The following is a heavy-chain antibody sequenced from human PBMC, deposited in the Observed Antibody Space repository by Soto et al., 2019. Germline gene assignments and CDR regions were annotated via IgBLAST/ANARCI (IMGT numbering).Heavy chain of an antibody. CDR1: GFTFSNYW. V-gene: IGHV3-7*03. CDR2: MMKDESVK. CDR3: AKLRGDYNVFDY. Sequence: GGSLTLSCAPSGFTFSNYWLSWVRQAQAQGLGRVASMMKDESVKHYVNSVNNRLTISTDNAAKSLHLQKNSPRAEATTAYYCAKLRGDYNVFDYWGQGARVTVSS. J-gene: IGHJ4*02. D-gene: IGHD3-10*02.